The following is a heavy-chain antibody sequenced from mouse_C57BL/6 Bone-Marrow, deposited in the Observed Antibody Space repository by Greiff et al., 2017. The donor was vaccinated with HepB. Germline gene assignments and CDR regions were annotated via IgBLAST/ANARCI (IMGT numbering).Heavy chain of an antibody. CDR2: INPGSGGT. J-gene: IGHJ2*01. CDR3: ALTGHFDY. V-gene: IGHV1-54*01. Sequence: VQLQQSGAELVRPGTSVKVSCKASGYAFTNYLIEWVKQRPGQGLEWIGVINPGSGGTNYNEKFKGKATLTADKSSSTAYMQLSSLTSEVSAVYFCALTGHFDYWGQGTTLTVSS. CDR1: GYAFTNYL.